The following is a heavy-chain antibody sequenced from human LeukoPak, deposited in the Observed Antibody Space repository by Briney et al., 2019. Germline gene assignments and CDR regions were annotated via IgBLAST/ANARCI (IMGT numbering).Heavy chain of an antibody. D-gene: IGHD3-22*01. CDR2: IYYSGST. CDR1: GGSISSSSYY. V-gene: IGHV4-39*07. CDR3: ARIGSSGYYYRVSYYGMDV. Sequence: SETLSLTCTVSGGSISSSSYYWGWIRQPPGKGLEWIGSIYYSGSTYYNPSLKSRVTISVDTSKNQFSLKLSSVTAADTAVYYCARIGSSGYYYRVSYYGMDVWGQGTTVTVSS. J-gene: IGHJ6*02.